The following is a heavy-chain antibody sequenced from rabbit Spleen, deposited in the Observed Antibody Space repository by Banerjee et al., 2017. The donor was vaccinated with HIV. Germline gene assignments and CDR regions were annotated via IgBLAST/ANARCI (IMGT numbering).Heavy chain of an antibody. CDR3: ARSSDWGPNGMDL. D-gene: IGHD4-1*01. V-gene: IGHV1S40*01. CDR2: IYTSSGST. CDR1: GFTISSSYY. J-gene: IGHJ6*01. Sequence: QSLEESGGDLVKPGASLTLTCKASGFTISSSYYMCWVRQAPGKGLEWIACIYTSSGSTWYATWVNGRFSISKTSSTTVTLQMTNLTDADTATYFCARSSDWGPNGMDLWGPGTLVTVS.